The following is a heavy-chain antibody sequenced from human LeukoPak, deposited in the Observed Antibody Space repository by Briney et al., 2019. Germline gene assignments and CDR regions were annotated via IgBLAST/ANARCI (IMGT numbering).Heavy chain of an antibody. CDR1: GGSISGYY. V-gene: IGHV4-59*01. CDR2: IYNGGTT. J-gene: IGHJ4*02. D-gene: IGHD1-7*01. Sequence: SETLSLTCIVSGGSISGYYWSWIRQAPGKGLEWIGYIYNGGTTKYNPSLKSRVSISVDTSKNQFSLKLSSVTAADTAMYYCARGEHWNFYFDYWGQGTLVTVSS. CDR3: ARGEHWNFYFDY.